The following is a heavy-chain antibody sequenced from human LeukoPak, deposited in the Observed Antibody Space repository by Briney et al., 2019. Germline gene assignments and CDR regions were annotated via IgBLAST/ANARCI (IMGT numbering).Heavy chain of an antibody. J-gene: IGHJ4*02. CDR1: GFTFSSYA. D-gene: IGHD6-13*01. Sequence: PGGSLRLSCAASGFTFSSYAMHWVRQAPGKGLEWVAVISYDGSNKYYADSVKGRFTISRDNSKNTLYLQMNSLRAEDTAVYYCARSAAGTAQLDYWGQGTLVTVSS. V-gene: IGHV3-30-3*01. CDR3: ARSAAGTAQLDY. CDR2: ISYDGSNK.